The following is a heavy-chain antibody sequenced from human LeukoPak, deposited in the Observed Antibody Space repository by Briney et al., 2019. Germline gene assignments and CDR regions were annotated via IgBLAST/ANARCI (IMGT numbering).Heavy chain of an antibody. D-gene: IGHD3-22*01. V-gene: IGHV3-53*01. CDR3: ARASIGYYQVWGSDY. CDR1: GFTVSSNY. CDR2: IYSGGST. J-gene: IGHJ4*02. Sequence: GGSLRLSCAASGFTVSSNYMSWVRQAPGKGLEWVSVIYSGGSTYNADSVKGRFTISRDNSKNTLYLQMNSLRAEDTAVYYCARASIGYYQVWGSDYWGQGTLVTVSS.